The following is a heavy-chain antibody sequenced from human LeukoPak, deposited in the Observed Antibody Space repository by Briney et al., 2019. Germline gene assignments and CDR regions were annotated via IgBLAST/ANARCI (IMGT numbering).Heavy chain of an antibody. CDR2: IYTSGST. CDR3: ARDSDFWSGYPHYFDY. CDR1: GGSISSGSYY. J-gene: IGHJ4*02. V-gene: IGHV4-61*02. D-gene: IGHD3-3*01. Sequence: SQTLSLTCTVSGGSISSGSYYWSWIRQPAGQGLEWIGRIYTSGSTNYNPSLKSRVTISVDTSKNQFSLKLSSVTAADTAVYYCARDSDFWSGYPHYFDYWGQGTLVTVPS.